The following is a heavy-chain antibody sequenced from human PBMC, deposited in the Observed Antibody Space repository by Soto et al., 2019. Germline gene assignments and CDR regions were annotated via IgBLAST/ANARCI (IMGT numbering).Heavy chain of an antibody. CDR3: ARGCATHYFDL. D-gene: IGHD2-21*01. J-gene: IGHJ4*02. Sequence: QVQLVQSGAEVKKPGASVRVSCRASDYTFTAYFIHWVRQAPGQGLEWVGSINPNSGTTKYAQKFRGWVTVTADTSITTAYMELGRLRSDDTAVYYCARGCATHYFDLWGQGTLVTVSS. CDR2: INPNSGTT. V-gene: IGHV1-2*04. CDR1: DYTFTAYF.